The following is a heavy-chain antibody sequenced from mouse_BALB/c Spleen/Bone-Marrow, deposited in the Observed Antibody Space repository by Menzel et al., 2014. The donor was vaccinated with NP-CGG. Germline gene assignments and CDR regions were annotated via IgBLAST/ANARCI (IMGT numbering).Heavy chain of an antibody. J-gene: IGHJ2*01. CDR3: AKAGNYRYDFDY. CDR2: INPYNDGT. V-gene: IGHV1-14*01. D-gene: IGHD2-14*01. Sequence: VPLQQFGPELVKPGASVKMSCKASGYTFSSYVMHWVTQKPGQGLEWIGYINPYNDGTKYNEKFKGKATLTSDKSSSTAYMELSSLTSEDSAVYYCAKAGNYRYDFDYWGQGTTLTVSS. CDR1: GYTFSSYV.